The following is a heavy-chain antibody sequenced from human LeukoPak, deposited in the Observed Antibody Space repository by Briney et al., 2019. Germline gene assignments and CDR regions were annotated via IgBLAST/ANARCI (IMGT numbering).Heavy chain of an antibody. D-gene: IGHD3-9*01. V-gene: IGHV1-2*02. Sequence: ASVTVSCKASGYTFTGYYMHWVGQAPGQGLEWMGWINPNSGGTNYAQKFQGTVTMTSDTSISTAYMELSRLRSDDTAVYYCASFDILTGYMNEPWGQGTLVTVSS. CDR1: GYTFTGYY. CDR2: INPNSGGT. CDR3: ASFDILTGYMNEP. J-gene: IGHJ5*02.